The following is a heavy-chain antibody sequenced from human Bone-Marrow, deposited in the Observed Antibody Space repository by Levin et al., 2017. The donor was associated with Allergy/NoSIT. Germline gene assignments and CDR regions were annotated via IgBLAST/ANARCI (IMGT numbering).Heavy chain of an antibody. CDR2: IWYDGSNK. CDR1: GFTFSSYG. D-gene: IGHD1-26*01. Sequence: GESLKISCAASGFTFSSYGMHWVRQAPGKGLEWVAVIWYDGSNKYYADSVKGRFTISRDNSKNTLYLQMNSLRAEDTAVYYCARDKLHSGTPTSAGFWYYYYYGMDVWGQGTTVTVSS. CDR3: ARDKLHSGTPTSAGFWYYYYYGMDV. V-gene: IGHV3-33*01. J-gene: IGHJ6*02.